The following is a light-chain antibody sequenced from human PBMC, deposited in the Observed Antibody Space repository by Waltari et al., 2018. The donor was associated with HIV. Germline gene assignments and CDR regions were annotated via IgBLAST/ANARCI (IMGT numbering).Light chain of an antibody. Sequence: NFMLTQPHSVSESPGKTVTISCTRSSGRIASNYVQWYQQRPGGAPTTVIYENNQRPPGVPDRFSGSIDSSSNSASLTIAGLKTDDEADYYCQSYFASNDVIFGGGTKVTVL. CDR1: SGRIASNY. CDR2: ENN. CDR3: QSYFASNDVI. V-gene: IGLV6-57*04. J-gene: IGLJ2*01.